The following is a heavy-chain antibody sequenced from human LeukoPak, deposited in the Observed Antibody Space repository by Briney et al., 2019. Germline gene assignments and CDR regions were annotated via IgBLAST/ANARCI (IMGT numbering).Heavy chain of an antibody. J-gene: IGHJ4*02. Sequence: PGGSLRLSCPASGFTFSRYWMTWVRQAPGKGLERVANTKQDGSEKYYVDSVKGRFTIFRDNAKKSLYLQMNSLRPEDTAVYYCARVLDSSSSRYQAFPYWGQGTLVTVSS. CDR1: GFTFSRYW. D-gene: IGHD2-15*01. V-gene: IGHV3-7*01. CDR3: ARVLDSSSSRYQAFPY. CDR2: TKQDGSEK.